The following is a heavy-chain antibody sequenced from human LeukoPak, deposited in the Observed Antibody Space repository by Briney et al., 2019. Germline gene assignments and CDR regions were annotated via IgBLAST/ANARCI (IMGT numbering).Heavy chain of an antibody. CDR3: ARGGFSVGTTTRGWFDP. Sequence: PGGSLRLSCAASGFTFNSYAMDWVRQTPGKGLEYVSGISGNGGSTDYANSVKGRFTISRDNSKNTLSLQMDSLRAEDMAVYYCARGGFSVGTTTRGWFDPWGQGTLVTVSS. V-gene: IGHV3-64*01. CDR1: GFTFNSYA. D-gene: IGHD1-26*01. CDR2: ISGNGGST. J-gene: IGHJ5*02.